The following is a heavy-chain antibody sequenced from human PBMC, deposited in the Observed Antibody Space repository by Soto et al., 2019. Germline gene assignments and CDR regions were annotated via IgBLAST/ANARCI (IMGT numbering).Heavy chain of an antibody. Sequence: QVQLVESGGVLVMPGGSLRLSCAASGVTFSDYDMSWIRRSPGKGLEWVSYITSRGGNIYYADSVQARFTISRDNAKNSVVLQVNSLRAEDTGVYSWARAGAFLHTSANYDDAFDPWGQGTVVSVSS. V-gene: IGHV3-11*01. J-gene: IGHJ3*01. CDR2: ITSRGGNI. CDR3: ARAGAFLHTSANYDDAFDP. CDR1: GVTFSDYD. D-gene: IGHD1-26*01.